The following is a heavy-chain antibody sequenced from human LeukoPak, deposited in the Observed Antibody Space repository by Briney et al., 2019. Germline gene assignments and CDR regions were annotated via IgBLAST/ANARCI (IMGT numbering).Heavy chain of an antibody. J-gene: IGHJ5*02. CDR3: ARDYSNEYQLHRPFGP. Sequence: SVKVSCKASGGTFSSYAISWVRQAPGQGLEWMGRIIPILGIANYAQKFQGRVTITAGKSTSTAYMELSSLRSEDTAVYYCARDYSNEYQLHRPFGPWGQGTLVTVSS. CDR1: GGTFSSYA. V-gene: IGHV1-69*04. D-gene: IGHD2-2*01. CDR2: IIPILGIA.